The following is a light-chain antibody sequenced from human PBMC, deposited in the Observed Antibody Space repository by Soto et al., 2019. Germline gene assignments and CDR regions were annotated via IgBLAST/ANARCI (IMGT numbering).Light chain of an antibody. CDR3: QQYGSSPT. J-gene: IGKJ4*01. V-gene: IGKV3-20*01. CDR2: GAS. Sequence: EIVLTQSPGPLSLSPGERATLSCRASQSVSSSYLAWYQQKPGQAPRLLIYGASSRATGIPDRFSGSGSGKDFTLTISRLEPEDFAVYYCQQYGSSPTFGGGTKVEIK. CDR1: QSVSSSY.